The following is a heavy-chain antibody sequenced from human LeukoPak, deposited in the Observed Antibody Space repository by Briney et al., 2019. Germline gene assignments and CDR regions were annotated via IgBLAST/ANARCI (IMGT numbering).Heavy chain of an antibody. D-gene: IGHD2-2*01. CDR2: INWNGGST. J-gene: IGHJ3*02. V-gene: IGHV3-20*04. Sequence: TRGSLRLSCAASGFTFDDYGMSWVRQAPGKGLEWVSGINWNGGSTGYADSVKGRFTISRDNAKNSLYLQMNSLSAEDTALYYCASFLGYCSSVRCYGAFDIWGQGTMVTVSS. CDR1: GFTFDDYG. CDR3: ASFLGYCSSVRCYGAFDI.